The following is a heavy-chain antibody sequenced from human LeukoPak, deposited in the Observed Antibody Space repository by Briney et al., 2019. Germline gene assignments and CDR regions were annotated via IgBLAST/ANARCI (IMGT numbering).Heavy chain of an antibody. CDR2: IYYSGST. Sequence: SETLSLTCAVDGGSFSGYYWSWIRQPPGKGLEWIGYIYYSGSTNYNPSLKSRVTISGDTSKNQFSLKLSSVTAADTAVYYCARAPYSTYFDYWGQGTLVTVSS. CDR1: GGSFSGYY. J-gene: IGHJ4*02. CDR3: ARAPYSTYFDY. D-gene: IGHD4-11*01. V-gene: IGHV4-59*01.